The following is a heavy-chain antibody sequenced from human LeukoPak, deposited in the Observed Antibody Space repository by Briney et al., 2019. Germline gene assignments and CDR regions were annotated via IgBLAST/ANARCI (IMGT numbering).Heavy chain of an antibody. D-gene: IGHD3-3*01. CDR1: GGSISSYY. J-gene: IGHJ5*02. V-gene: IGHV4-39*07. Sequence: SETLSLTCTVSGGSISSYYWGWIRQPPGKGLEWIGSIYYSGSTYYNPSLKSRVTISVDTSKNQFSLKLSSVTAADTAVYYCAREVLYDFWSGYPNWFDPWGQGTLVTVSS. CDR3: AREVLYDFWSGYPNWFDP. CDR2: IYYSGST.